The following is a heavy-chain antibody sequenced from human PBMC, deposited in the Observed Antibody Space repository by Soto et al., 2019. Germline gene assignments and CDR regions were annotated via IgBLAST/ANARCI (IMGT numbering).Heavy chain of an antibody. CDR2: ISYDGSNK. Sequence: GGSLRLSCAASGFTFSSYAMHWVRQAPGKGLEWVAVISYDGSNKYYADSVKGRFTISRDNSKNTLYLQMNSLRAEDSLVNNRQGEPPLDAFDSWGQGSMVTF. V-gene: IGHV3-30*04. CDR1: GFTFSSYA. CDR3: QGEPPLDAFDS. J-gene: IGHJ3*01.